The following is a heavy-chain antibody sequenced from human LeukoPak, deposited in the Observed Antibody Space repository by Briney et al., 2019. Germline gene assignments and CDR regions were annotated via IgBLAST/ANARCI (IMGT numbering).Heavy chain of an antibody. CDR2: INHSGST. D-gene: IGHD5-18*01. CDR3: ARDSGYSYGPRVIDY. V-gene: IGHV4-34*01. CDR1: GGSFSGYY. J-gene: IGHJ4*02. Sequence: SETLSLTCAVYGGSFSGYYWSWIRQPPGKGLEWIGEINHSGSTNYNPSLKSRVTISVDTSKNQFSLKLSSVTAADTAVYYCARDSGYSYGPRVIDYWGQGTLVTVSS.